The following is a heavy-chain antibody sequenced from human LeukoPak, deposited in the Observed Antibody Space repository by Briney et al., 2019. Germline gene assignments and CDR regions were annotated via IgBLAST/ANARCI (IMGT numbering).Heavy chain of an antibody. CDR3: ARDVVGSLDY. Sequence: PGGSLRLSCAASGFNFSSYWMAWVRQAPGKGLEWVANIKGDESARHQADSVKGRFTISRDNTRNSLYLQMTNLRGDDTAVYYCARDVVGSLDYWGQGTLVTVSS. CDR1: GFNFSSYW. D-gene: IGHD1-26*01. V-gene: IGHV3-7*01. CDR2: IKGDESAR. J-gene: IGHJ4*02.